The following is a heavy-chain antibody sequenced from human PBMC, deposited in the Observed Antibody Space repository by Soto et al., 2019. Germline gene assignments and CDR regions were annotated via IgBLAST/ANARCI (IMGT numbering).Heavy chain of an antibody. CDR3: ARGTFGLYGFDY. CDR2: LNSDGTSA. J-gene: IGHJ4*02. V-gene: IGHV3-74*01. D-gene: IGHD6-19*01. Sequence: EVQLVESGGGLVQPGGSLRLSCAGSGFTFSSDWMHWVRQDPGKGLVWVSRLNSDGTSASYADAVKGRFTISRDNAKNTLFLQMNSLTADDTGLYYCARGTFGLYGFDYCGQGTVITVSS. CDR1: GFTFSSDW.